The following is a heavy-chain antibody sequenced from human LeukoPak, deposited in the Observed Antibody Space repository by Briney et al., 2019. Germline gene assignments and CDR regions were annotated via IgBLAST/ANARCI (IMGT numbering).Heavy chain of an antibody. D-gene: IGHD3-10*01. J-gene: IGHJ4*02. CDR2: ISSSSTYI. CDR3: ARGYYYGSGNYFDY. CDR1: GFTFSSYI. Sequence: PGGSLRLSCAASGFTFSSYIMNWVRQAPGKGLEWVSSISSSSTYIHHADSVKGRFTISRDNAKNSLYLQMNSLRAEDTAVYYCARGYYYGSGNYFDYWGQGTLVTVSS. V-gene: IGHV3-21*01.